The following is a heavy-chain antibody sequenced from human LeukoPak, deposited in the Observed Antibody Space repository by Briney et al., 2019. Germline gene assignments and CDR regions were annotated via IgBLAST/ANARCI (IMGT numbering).Heavy chain of an antibody. J-gene: IGHJ4*02. CDR2: ISSSGSTI. D-gene: IGHD3-10*01. V-gene: IGHV3-48*03. CDR1: GFTFSSYE. CDR3: HVRGDFKAGY. Sequence: QPGGSLRLSCAASGFTFSSYEMNWVRQAPGKGLEWVSYISSSGSTIYYADSVKGRFTISRDNAKNSLYLQMNSLRAEDTAVYYCHVRGDFKAGYWGQGTLVTVSS.